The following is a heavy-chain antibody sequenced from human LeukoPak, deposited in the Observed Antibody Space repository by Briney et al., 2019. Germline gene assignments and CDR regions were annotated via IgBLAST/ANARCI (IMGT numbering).Heavy chain of an antibody. Sequence: SSETLSLTCAVYGGSFSGYYWSWIRQPPGKGLEWIGEINHSGSTNYNPSLKSRVTISVDTSKNQFSLKLSSVTAADTAVYYCARGRRMLLGAFDIWGQGTMVTVSS. CDR3: ARGRRMLLGAFDI. V-gene: IGHV4-34*01. CDR1: GGSFSGYY. D-gene: IGHD2-8*01. J-gene: IGHJ3*02. CDR2: INHSGST.